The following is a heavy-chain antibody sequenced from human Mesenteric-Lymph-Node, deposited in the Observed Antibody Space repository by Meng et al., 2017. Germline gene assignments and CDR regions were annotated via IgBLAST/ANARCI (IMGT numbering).Heavy chain of an antibody. J-gene: IGHJ4*02. CDR1: GDSFNSPDYY. CDR2: IYYSGST. Sequence: QGQLQESGPGLVKPSQTLSLTCTVSGDSFNSPDYYWSWIRQPPGKGLEWIGYIYYSGSTYYNPSLKSRVTISVDTSKNQFSLKLSSVTAADTAVYYCARGPTTYFDYWGQGTLVTVSS. V-gene: IGHV4-30-4*01. D-gene: IGHD4-17*01. CDR3: ARGPTTYFDY.